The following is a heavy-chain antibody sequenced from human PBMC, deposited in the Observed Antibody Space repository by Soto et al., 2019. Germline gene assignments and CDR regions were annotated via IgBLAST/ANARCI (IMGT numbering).Heavy chain of an antibody. V-gene: IGHV3-23*01. J-gene: IGHJ5*02. CDR1: GFTFNNYA. CDR2: ISGSGANT. CDR3: AKRMGDISDYYSIDH. Sequence: GGYLRLSCAASGFTFNNYALSWVRQAPGKGLDWVSGISGSGANTYYADSVKGRFTISRDNSKSTLYLQMNSLRAEDTAIYYCAKRMGDISDYYSIDHWGQGTLVTVSS. D-gene: IGHD2-21*02.